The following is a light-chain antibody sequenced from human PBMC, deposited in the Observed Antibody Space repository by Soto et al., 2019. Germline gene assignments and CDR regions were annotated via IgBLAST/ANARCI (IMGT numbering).Light chain of an antibody. CDR2: DAS. J-gene: IGKJ3*01. Sequence: EIVLTQSPATLSLSPGERATLSCRASQSVRGSLAWYQQKPGQAPRLLIYDASNRATGIPARFSGGGSGTDFTLTISSLEPEDFAVYYCQQRSNWPTLGPGTKVDIK. CDR1: QSVRGS. V-gene: IGKV3-11*01. CDR3: QQRSNWPT.